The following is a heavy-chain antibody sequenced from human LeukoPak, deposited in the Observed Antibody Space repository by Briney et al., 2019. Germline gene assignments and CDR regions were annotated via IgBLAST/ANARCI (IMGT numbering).Heavy chain of an antibody. D-gene: IGHD3-10*01. J-gene: IGHJ4*02. CDR2: ITSRSSSI. V-gene: IGHV3-48*02. Sequence: PGGSLRLSCAASGFTFSNYNMNWVRQAPGKGLEWVSYITSRSSSIYYADSVKGRFTISRDNAQNSLYLQMNSLRDEDTAVYYCARDGRFGKLLIPYFDYWGQGTLVTVSS. CDR1: GFTFSNYN. CDR3: ARDGRFGKLLIPYFDY.